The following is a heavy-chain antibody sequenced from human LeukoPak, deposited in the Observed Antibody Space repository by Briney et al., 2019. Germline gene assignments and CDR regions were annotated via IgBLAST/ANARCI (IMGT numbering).Heavy chain of an antibody. J-gene: IGHJ4*02. Sequence: SETLSLTCTVSGGSISSGSYYWGWIRQPPGKGLEWIGSIYYSGSTYYNPSLKSRVTISVDTSKNQFSLKLSSVTAADTAVYYCARLGEYGDYFPFDYWGQGTLVTVSS. V-gene: IGHV4-39*01. CDR2: IYYSGST. CDR3: ARLGEYGDYFPFDY. CDR1: GGSISSGSYY. D-gene: IGHD4-17*01.